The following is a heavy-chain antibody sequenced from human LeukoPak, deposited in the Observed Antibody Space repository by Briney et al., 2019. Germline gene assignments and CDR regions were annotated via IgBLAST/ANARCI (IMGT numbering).Heavy chain of an antibody. Sequence: GGSLRLSCAASGFTFSSYWMSWVRQAPGKGLEWVANIKQDGSEKYYVDSVKGRFTISRDNAKNSLYLQMNSLRAEDTAVYYCAGGGNDYDILTGPYYFDYWGQGTLVTVSS. D-gene: IGHD3-9*01. J-gene: IGHJ4*02. CDR2: IKQDGSEK. V-gene: IGHV3-7*01. CDR3: AGGGNDYDILTGPYYFDY. CDR1: GFTFSSYW.